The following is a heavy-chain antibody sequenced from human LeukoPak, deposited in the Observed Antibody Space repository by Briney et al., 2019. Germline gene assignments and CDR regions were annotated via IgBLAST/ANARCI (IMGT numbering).Heavy chain of an antibody. D-gene: IGHD3-10*01. CDR1: GYTFTGYY. CDR2: INPNSGGT. Sequence: GASVEVSCKASGYTFTGYYMHWVRQAPGQGLEWMGWINPNSGGTNYAQKFQGWVTMTRDTSISTAYMELSRLRSDDTAVYYCAAASVRGVPYYYYGMDVWGKGTTVTVSS. V-gene: IGHV1-2*04. CDR3: AAASVRGVPYYYYGMDV. J-gene: IGHJ6*04.